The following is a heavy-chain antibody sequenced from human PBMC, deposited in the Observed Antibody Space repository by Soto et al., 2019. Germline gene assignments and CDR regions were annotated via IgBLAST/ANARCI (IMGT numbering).Heavy chain of an antibody. CDR1: GYSFTDYD. Sequence: QEQLMQSGAEVKKPGASVKVSCKASGYSFTDYDINWVRQVTGQGLEWMGWTNPNSGETGYAQKCQGRVSLHRIASIGTAYWELTILRAEETVASYCAEVAVAAWRRWYHGCVPWGQGNLVGVSS. J-gene: IGHJ5*02. CDR3: AEVAVAAWRRWYHGCVP. CDR2: TNPNSGET. V-gene: IGHV1-8*01. D-gene: IGHD2-15*01.